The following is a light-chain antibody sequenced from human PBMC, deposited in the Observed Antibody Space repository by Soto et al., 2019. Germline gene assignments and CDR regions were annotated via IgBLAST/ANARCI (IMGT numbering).Light chain of an antibody. J-gene: IGLJ2*01. V-gene: IGLV1-40*01. CDR3: QSYDSSLSAYVV. Sequence: QPVLTQPPSVSGAPGQRVTISCTGSSSNIGAGYDVHWYQQLPGTAPKLLIYGNSNRPSGVPDRFSGSKSDTSASLSITGLQAEDEADYYCQSYDSSLSAYVVFGGGTQLTVL. CDR1: SSNIGAGYD. CDR2: GNS.